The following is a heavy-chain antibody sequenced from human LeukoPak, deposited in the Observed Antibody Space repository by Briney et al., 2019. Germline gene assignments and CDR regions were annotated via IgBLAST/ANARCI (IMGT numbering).Heavy chain of an antibody. J-gene: IGHJ4*02. CDR2: SSGSGGST. CDR3: AKLAGDYFDY. D-gene: IGHD3-10*01. CDR1: GFTFSSYG. V-gene: IGHV3-23*01. Sequence: GGTLRLSCAASGFTFSSYGMSWVRQAPGKGLEWVSASSGSGGSTYYADSVKGRFTISRDNSKNTLYLQMNSLRAEATAVYYCAKLAGDYFDYWGQGTLVTVSS.